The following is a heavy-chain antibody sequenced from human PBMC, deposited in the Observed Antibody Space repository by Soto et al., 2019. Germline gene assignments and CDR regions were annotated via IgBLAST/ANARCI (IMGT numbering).Heavy chain of an antibody. V-gene: IGHV3-23*01. Sequence: EVQLLESGGGLVQPGGSLRLSCAASGFTFTTFAMSWVRQAPGKGLEWVSAISGSGAGTYFADSVKGRFTISRDNSKNTAFLQKNSPGGGDPGGNYRGKESLTMGGRSFGYWGQGTLVTVSS. D-gene: IGHD1-26*01. CDR3: GKESLTMGGRSFGY. J-gene: IGHJ4*02. CDR1: GFTFTTFA. CDR2: ISGSGAGT.